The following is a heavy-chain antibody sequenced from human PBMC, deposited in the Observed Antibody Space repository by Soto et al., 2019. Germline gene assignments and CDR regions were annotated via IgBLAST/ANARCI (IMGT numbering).Heavy chain of an antibody. CDR3: ARDPSRRSPPDY. J-gene: IGHJ4*02. Sequence: QVKLVESGGGLVKPGGSLRLSCTASGFTFSDYYMNWFRQAPGKGLEWVSYISSTSAYTKYADSVKGRFTISRDNAENLLYLQMDGLRAEDTAVYYCARDPSRRSPPDYWGQGTLVTVSS. CDR1: GFTFSDYY. V-gene: IGHV3-11*05. CDR2: ISSTSAYT.